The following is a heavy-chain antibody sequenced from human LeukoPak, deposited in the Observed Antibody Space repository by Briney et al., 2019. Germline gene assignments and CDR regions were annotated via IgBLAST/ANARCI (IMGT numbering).Heavy chain of an antibody. Sequence: PGGSLRLSCAASGFTFSSYAMHWVRQAPGKGLEWVSGISTSGASTYSADSVKGRFTISRDNSKNTFFLQMNSLRVEDTAVYYCAKGGSGWYGHFDHWGQGALVTVSS. CDR2: ISTSGAST. D-gene: IGHD6-19*01. V-gene: IGHV3-23*01. J-gene: IGHJ4*02. CDR1: GFTFSSYA. CDR3: AKGGSGWYGHFDH.